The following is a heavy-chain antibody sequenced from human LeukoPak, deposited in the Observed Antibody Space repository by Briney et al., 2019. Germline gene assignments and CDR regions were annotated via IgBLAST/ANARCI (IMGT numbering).Heavy chain of an antibody. CDR2: IHYSGSA. Sequence: PSETLSLTCTVSGGSVSSGSYYWSWIRQPPGRGLEWIAYIHYSGSAAYNPSLKGRVTISRDMSTNQFSLKMTSVTAADTAVYFCARDMGAPDYGSYSVDYWGQGTLVTVSS. CDR1: GGSVSSGSYY. CDR3: ARDMGAPDYGSYSVDY. D-gene: IGHD4-23*01. V-gene: IGHV4-61*01. J-gene: IGHJ4*02.